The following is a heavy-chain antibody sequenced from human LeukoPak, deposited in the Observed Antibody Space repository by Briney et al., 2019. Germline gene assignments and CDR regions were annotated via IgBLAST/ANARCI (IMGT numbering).Heavy chain of an antibody. CDR1: GYSFLSIP. V-gene: IGHV7-4-1*02. D-gene: IGHD3-16*02. Sequence: ASVKVSCKASGYSFLSIPMSWVRQAPGQGLEWMGWIHPSTGNPTYAQGFTGRFVFSLDTSVSTTYLQITSLKAEDTAVYFCARAFQSLGGLSLPDYWGQGTLVTVSS. CDR2: IHPSTGNP. J-gene: IGHJ4*02. CDR3: ARAFQSLGGLSLPDY.